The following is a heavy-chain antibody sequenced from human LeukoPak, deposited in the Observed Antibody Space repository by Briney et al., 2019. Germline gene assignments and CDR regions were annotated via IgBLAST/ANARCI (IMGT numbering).Heavy chain of an antibody. CDR3: VKVSRNYYDSSGYAFDI. CDR1: GFTFSSYA. V-gene: IGHV3-23*01. D-gene: IGHD3-22*01. J-gene: IGHJ3*02. Sequence: GGSLRLSCAASGFTFSSYAMSWVRQAPGKGLEWVSAVSGSGGSTYYTSSLKGRFTISRDNSKNTLYLQMNSLRAEDTAVYYCVKVSRNYYDSSGYAFDIWGQGTVVTVSS. CDR2: VSGSGGST.